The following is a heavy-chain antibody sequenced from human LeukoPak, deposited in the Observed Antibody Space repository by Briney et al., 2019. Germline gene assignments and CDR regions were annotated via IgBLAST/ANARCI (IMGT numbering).Heavy chain of an antibody. V-gene: IGHV4-4*07. D-gene: IGHD3-10*01. CDR2: IYTSGST. CDR1: GGSISTYY. J-gene: IGHJ4*02. CDR3: ATNSYYGSGNYFDY. Sequence: PSETLSLTCTVSGGSISTYYWSWIRQPAGKGLEWIGRIYTSGSTNYNPSLESRVTISVDKPKNQFSLKLSSVTAADTAVYYCATNSYYGSGNYFDYWGQGTLVTVSS.